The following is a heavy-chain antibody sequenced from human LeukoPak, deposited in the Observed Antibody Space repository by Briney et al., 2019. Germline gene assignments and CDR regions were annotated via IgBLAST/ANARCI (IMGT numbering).Heavy chain of an antibody. D-gene: IGHD5-12*01. Sequence: SETLSLTCAVYSGSFSGYYWSWIRQPPGKGLEWIGEINHSGSTNYNPSLKSRVTISVDTSKNQFSLKLSSVTAADTAVYYCARGLNSGYVRLWGQGTLVTVSS. CDR2: INHSGST. CDR3: ARGLNSGYVRL. V-gene: IGHV4-34*01. J-gene: IGHJ4*02. CDR1: SGSFSGYY.